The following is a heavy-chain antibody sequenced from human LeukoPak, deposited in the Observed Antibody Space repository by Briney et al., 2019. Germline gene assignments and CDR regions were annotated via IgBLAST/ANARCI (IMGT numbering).Heavy chain of an antibody. CDR3: AGLMYSSSYADY. CDR2: IIPIFGTA. J-gene: IGHJ4*02. CDR1: GGTFSSYA. D-gene: IGHD6-6*01. V-gene: IGHV1-69*13. Sequence: SVTVSCKASGGTFSSYAISWVRQAPGQGLEWMGGIIPIFGTANYAQKFQGRVTITADESTSTAYMELNSLRSEDTAVYYCAGLMYSSSYADYWGQGTLVTVSS.